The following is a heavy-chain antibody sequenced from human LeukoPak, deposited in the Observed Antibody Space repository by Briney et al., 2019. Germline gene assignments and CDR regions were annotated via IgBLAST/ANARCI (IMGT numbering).Heavy chain of an antibody. D-gene: IGHD5-18*01. CDR1: GFTFSDYY. CDR3: AKPATAMVTLGHDY. J-gene: IGHJ4*02. Sequence: GGSLRLSCAASGFTFSDYYMSWIRQAPGKGLEWVSGISDSGSPTYYADSVKGRFTVSRDNSKNTLYVQMNSLRAEDTAIYYCAKPATAMVTLGHDYWGQGTLVTVSS. CDR2: ISDSGSPT. V-gene: IGHV3-23*01.